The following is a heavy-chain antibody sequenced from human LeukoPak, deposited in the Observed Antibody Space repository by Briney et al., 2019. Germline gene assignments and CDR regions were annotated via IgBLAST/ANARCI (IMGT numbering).Heavy chain of an antibody. Sequence: PSETLSLTCTVSGSSISSFFWSWIRQPPGKGLEWIGYLYYSGSTNYNPSLKSRVTISVDTSKNQSSLKLSSVTAADTAVYYCARVDAIAAAGTEFDPWGQGTLVTVSS. V-gene: IGHV4-59*08. CDR3: ARVDAIAAAGTEFDP. J-gene: IGHJ5*02. CDR2: LYYSGST. D-gene: IGHD6-13*01. CDR1: GSSISSFF.